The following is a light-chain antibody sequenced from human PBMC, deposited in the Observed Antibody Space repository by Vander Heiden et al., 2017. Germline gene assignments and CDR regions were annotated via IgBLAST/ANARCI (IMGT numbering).Light chain of an antibody. CDR3: AAWDDSLIGVV. CDR2: SNN. Sequence: QSVLTQPPSASGTPGQRVTISCSGSSSNVGRNTVNWYQQLPGTAPKRLIYSNNQRPSGVPDRFSGSKSGTSASLAISGLQSEDEADYHCAAWDDSLIGVVFGGGTKLTVL. V-gene: IGLV1-44*01. CDR1: SSNVGRNT. J-gene: IGLJ2*01.